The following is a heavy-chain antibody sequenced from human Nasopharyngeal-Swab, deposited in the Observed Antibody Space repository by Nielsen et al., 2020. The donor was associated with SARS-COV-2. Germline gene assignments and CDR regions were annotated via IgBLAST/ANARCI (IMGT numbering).Heavy chain of an antibody. Sequence: GESLKISCAASEFTFSTYSMNWVRQAPGKGLEWVSSISSSSSFIYYADSVKSRFTISRDNVKNSLYLQMNSLRAEDTAVYYCTRDYKTYCGGDCYADYWGRGTLVTVSS. CDR3: TRDYKTYCGGDCYADY. CDR2: ISSSSSFI. V-gene: IGHV3-21*06. J-gene: IGHJ4*02. CDR1: EFTFSTYS. D-gene: IGHD2-21*02.